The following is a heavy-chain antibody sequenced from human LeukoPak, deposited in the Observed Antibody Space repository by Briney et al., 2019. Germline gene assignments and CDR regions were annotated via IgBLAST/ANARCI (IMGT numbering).Heavy chain of an antibody. CDR2: INTSGST. D-gene: IGHD3-22*01. CDR1: GGSISSGSNY. Sequence: SETLSLTCTVSGGSISSGSNYWSWIRQPAGERLEWIGRINTSGSTNYNPSLKSRATISVDTSKNQFSLKLSSVTAADTAVYYCARGGWNKFDYWSQGTLVTVSS. V-gene: IGHV4-61*02. CDR3: ARGGWNKFDY. J-gene: IGHJ4*02.